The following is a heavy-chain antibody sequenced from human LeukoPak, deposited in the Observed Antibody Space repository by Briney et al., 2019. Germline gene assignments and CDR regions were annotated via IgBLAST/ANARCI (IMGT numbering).Heavy chain of an antibody. V-gene: IGHV1-2*02. CDR2: INPNSGGT. J-gene: IGHJ4*02. CDR3: ARGPHWDPHFDY. CDR1: GYTFTGYY. Sequence: PWASVKVSCKASGYTFTGYYMHWVRQAPGQGLEWMGWINPNSGGTNYAQRFQGRVTMTRDTSISTAYMELSRLRSDDTAVYYCARGPHWDPHFDYWGQGTLVTVSS. D-gene: IGHD7-27*01.